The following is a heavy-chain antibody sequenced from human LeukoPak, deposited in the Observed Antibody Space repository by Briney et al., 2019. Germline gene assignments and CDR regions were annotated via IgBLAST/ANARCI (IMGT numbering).Heavy chain of an antibody. CDR1: GFTFSSYG. D-gene: IGHD4-17*01. CDR2: ISYDGSNK. CDR3: AKPQTRPTDYFDY. J-gene: IGHJ4*02. Sequence: GRSLRLSCAASGFTFSSYGMHWVRQAPGKGLEWVAVISYDGSNKYYADSVKGRFTISRDNSKYTLYLQMNSLRAEDTAVYYCAKPQTRPTDYFDYWGQGTLVTVSS. V-gene: IGHV3-30*18.